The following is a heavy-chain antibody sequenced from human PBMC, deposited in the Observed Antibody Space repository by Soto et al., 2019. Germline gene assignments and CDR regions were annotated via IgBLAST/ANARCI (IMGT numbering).Heavy chain of an antibody. J-gene: IGHJ4*02. V-gene: IGHV1-69*06. CDR2: IIPIFGTA. Sequence: QVQLVQSGAEVKKPGSSVKVSCKASGGTFSSYAISWVRQAPGQGLEWMGGIIPIFGTANYAQKFQGRVTITADKSTRTAYMELSSLRSEDTAVYYCARREYYYDSSGYYSSRGFDYWGQGTLVTVSS. D-gene: IGHD3-22*01. CDR3: ARREYYYDSSGYYSSRGFDY. CDR1: GGTFSSYA.